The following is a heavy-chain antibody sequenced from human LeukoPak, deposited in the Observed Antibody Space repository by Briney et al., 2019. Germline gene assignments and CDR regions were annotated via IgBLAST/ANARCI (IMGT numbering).Heavy chain of an antibody. Sequence: AAVKVSCKASGYTFNGYYMHWVRQAPGQGLEWMGWINPNSGGTNYAQKFQGRVTMTRDTSINTAYMELSSLRSDDTAVFYCARGRVGDYPRFVDSWGQGTLDTVSS. CDR3: ARGRVGDYPRFVDS. J-gene: IGHJ4*02. CDR1: GYTFNGYY. V-gene: IGHV1-2*02. CDR2: INPNSGGT. D-gene: IGHD4-17*01.